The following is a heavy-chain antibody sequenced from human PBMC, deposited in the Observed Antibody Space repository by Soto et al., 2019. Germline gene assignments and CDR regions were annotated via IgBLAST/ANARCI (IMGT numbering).Heavy chain of an antibody. CDR2: ISYDGSNK. J-gene: IGHJ6*02. V-gene: IGHV3-30*18. D-gene: IGHD6-13*01. CDR3: AKSRGIAAVRYYYGMDV. CDR1: GFTFSSYG. Sequence: GGSLRLSCAASGFTFSSYGMHWVRQAPGKGLEWVAVISYDGSNKYYADSVKGRLTISRDNSKNTLYLQMNSLRAEDTAVYYCAKSRGIAAVRYYYGMDVWGQGTTVTVSS.